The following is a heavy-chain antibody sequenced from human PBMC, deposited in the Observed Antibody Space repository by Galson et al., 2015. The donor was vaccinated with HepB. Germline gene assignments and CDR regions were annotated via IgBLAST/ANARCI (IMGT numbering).Heavy chain of an antibody. V-gene: IGHV3-11*01. J-gene: IGHJ4*02. CDR2: ISSSGSTI. CDR3: ARAVVTPPLFDY. D-gene: IGHD4-23*01. Sequence: SLRLSCAASGFTFSDYYMSWIRQAPGKGLEWVPYISSSGSTIYYADSVKGRFTISRDNAKNSLYLQMNSLRAEDTAVYYCARAVVTPPLFDYWGQGTLVTVSS. CDR1: GFTFSDYY.